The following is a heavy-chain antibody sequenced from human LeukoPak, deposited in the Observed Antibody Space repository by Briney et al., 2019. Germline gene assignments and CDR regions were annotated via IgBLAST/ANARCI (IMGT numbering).Heavy chain of an antibody. J-gene: IGHJ1*01. CDR2: IWYDGSNK. Sequence: GGSLRLSRAASGFTFSSYGMHWVRQAPGKGLEWVAVIWYDGSNKFYADSAKGRFTISRDNSKNTLYLQMNSLRAEDTAVYYCARDGLELRGFIYFQHWGQGTLVTVSS. D-gene: IGHD1-7*01. V-gene: IGHV3-33*01. CDR1: GFTFSSYG. CDR3: ARDGLELRGFIYFQH.